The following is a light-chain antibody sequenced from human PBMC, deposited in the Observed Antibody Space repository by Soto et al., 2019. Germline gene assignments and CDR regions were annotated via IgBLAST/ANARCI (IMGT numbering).Light chain of an antibody. CDR2: AAS. J-gene: IGKJ4*01. Sequence: EIVMTQSPATLSVSQAERATLSCRASESVYSNLAWYQQKPGQAPTLLIFAASTRATGIPARFSGSGSGTEFTLTISSLQSEDFAVYYCQQHAKWPLTFGGGTKVEIK. V-gene: IGKV3-15*01. CDR1: ESVYSN. CDR3: QQHAKWPLT.